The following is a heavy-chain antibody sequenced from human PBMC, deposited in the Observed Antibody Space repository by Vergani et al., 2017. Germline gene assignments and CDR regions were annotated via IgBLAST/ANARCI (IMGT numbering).Heavy chain of an antibody. V-gene: IGHV4-59*01. CDR2: ISYSGST. Sequence: QVQLQESGPGLVKPSETLSLTCTVSGGSISSYYWSWIRQPPGKGLEWIGYISYSGSTNYHPSLKSRVTISVDTSKNQFSLKLSSVTAADTAVYYCARGSNWFDPWGQGTLVTVSS. J-gene: IGHJ5*02. CDR3: ARGSNWFDP. CDR1: GGSISSYY.